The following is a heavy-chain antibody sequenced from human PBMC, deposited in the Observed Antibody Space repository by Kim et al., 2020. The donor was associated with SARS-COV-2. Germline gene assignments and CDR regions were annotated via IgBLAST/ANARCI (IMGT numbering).Heavy chain of an antibody. CDR1: GFTVSSNY. CDR2: IYSGGST. V-gene: IGHV3-53*01. CDR3: ARYVFYPDAFDI. D-gene: IGHD3-16*01. J-gene: IGHJ3*02. Sequence: GGSLRLSCAASGFTVSSNYMSWVRQAPGKGLEWVSVIYSGGSTYYADSVKGRFTISRDNSKNTLYLQMNSLRAEDTAVYYCARYVFYPDAFDIWGQGTMVTVSS.